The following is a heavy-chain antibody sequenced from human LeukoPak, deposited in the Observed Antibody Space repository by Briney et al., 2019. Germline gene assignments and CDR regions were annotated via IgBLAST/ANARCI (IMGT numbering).Heavy chain of an antibody. CDR1: GFTFSSYS. Sequence: GGSLRLSCAASGFTFSSYSMNWVRQAPGKGLEWVSSITISSSYIYYADSVKGRFTISRDNAKKSLYLQMNSLRAEDTAVYYCARALYDSSGYYSHFDYWGQGTLVTVSS. V-gene: IGHV3-21*01. CDR3: ARALYDSSGYYSHFDY. D-gene: IGHD3-22*01. J-gene: IGHJ4*02. CDR2: ITISSSYI.